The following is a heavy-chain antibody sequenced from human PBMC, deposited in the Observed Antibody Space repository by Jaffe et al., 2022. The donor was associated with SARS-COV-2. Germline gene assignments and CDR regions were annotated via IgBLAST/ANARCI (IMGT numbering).Heavy chain of an antibody. CDR2: IYPGDSDT. Sequence: EVQLEQSGAEVKKPGESLKISCKGSGYSFTSYWIGWVRQMPGKGLEWMGIIYPGDSDTRYSPSFKGQVTISADKSISTAYLQWNSLRASDTAMYYCARHGGTGNRKYYFYMDVWGKGTTVTVSS. V-gene: IGHV5-51*01. CDR3: ARHGGTGNRKYYFYMDV. D-gene: IGHD7-27*01. J-gene: IGHJ6*03. CDR1: GYSFTSYW.